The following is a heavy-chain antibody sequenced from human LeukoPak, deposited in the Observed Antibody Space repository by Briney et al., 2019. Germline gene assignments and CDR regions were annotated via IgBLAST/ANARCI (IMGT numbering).Heavy chain of an antibody. V-gene: IGHV3-15*01. CDR3: TAGIGHSDFDY. J-gene: IGHJ4*02. CDR1: GFTFSNAW. CDR2: VKSKTNGGTT. D-gene: IGHD6-13*01. Sequence: GGSLRLSCAASGFTFSNAWMSWVRQAPGKGLAWVGRVKSKTNGGTTAYAAPVKGRFTISRDDSKNTYLQMNSLKSEDTAVYYCTAGIGHSDFDYWGQGTLVTVSS.